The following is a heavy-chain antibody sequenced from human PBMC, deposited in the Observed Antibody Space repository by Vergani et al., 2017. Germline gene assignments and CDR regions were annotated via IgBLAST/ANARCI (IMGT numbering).Heavy chain of an antibody. D-gene: IGHD5-24*01. CDR2: IFSNDEK. J-gene: IGHJ4*02. V-gene: IGHV2-26*01. CDR1: GGSIGSVAHY. CDR3: ARIGGRWLPEDF. Sequence: QESGPGLVKPSQTLSLTCTVSGGSIGSVAHYWTWIRQHPGKALEWLAHIFSNDEKSYSTSLKSRLAISKDSSKSQVVLTMTNMDPVDTATYYCARIGGRWLPEDFWGQGTLVTVSS.